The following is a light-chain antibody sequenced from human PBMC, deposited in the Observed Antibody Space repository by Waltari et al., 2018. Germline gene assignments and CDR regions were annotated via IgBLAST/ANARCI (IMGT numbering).Light chain of an antibody. CDR2: DAS. Sequence: PATLSLSPGDRATLSCRASQSVNNSLGWYQQKPGQAPRLLIYDASRRATDIPARFSGGGSGTDFTLTISSLEPEDFAVFYCQQRSNWMFTFGQGTKLDIK. CDR3: QQRSNWMFT. J-gene: IGKJ2*01. V-gene: IGKV3-11*01. CDR1: QSVNNS.